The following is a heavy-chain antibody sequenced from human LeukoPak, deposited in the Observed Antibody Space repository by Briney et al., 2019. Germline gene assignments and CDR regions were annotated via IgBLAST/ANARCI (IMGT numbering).Heavy chain of an antibody. D-gene: IGHD6-13*01. J-gene: IGHJ4*02. CDR3: ARAEMIGVAAAGTDY. CDR1: GFTFSTYG. CDR2: IWYDGTNR. V-gene: IGHV3-33*01. Sequence: GGSLRLSCAASGFTFSTYGMHWVRQAPGRGLEWVAVIWYDGTNRYYADSVKGRFTISRDNSKNTLYLQMNSLRAEDTAVYYCARAEMIGVAAAGTDYWGQGTLVTVSS.